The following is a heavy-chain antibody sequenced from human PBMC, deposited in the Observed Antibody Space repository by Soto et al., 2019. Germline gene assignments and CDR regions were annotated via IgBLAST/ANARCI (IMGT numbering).Heavy chain of an antibody. CDR2: ISGYNGNT. V-gene: IGHV1-18*01. CDR1: GYTFSNYG. J-gene: IGHJ6*02. Sequence: QVQLVQSGAEVKKPGASVTVSCKTSGYTFSNYGINWVRQAPGQGLEWMGWISGYNGNTNYAQTVPGRVTMTTDTSTDTVYMELRSLKSDDTAIYYCSRFLMVGGWFDPNYYHGMDVWGQGTTVTVSS. D-gene: IGHD6-19*01. CDR3: SRFLMVGGWFDPNYYHGMDV.